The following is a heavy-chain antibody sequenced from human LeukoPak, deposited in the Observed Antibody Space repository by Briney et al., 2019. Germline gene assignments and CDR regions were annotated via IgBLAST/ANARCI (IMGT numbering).Heavy chain of an antibody. CDR2: INACNGNT. CDR3: ARGRLDVLLWFGDAFDI. Sequence: ASVKVSCKASGYTFTSYAMHWVRQAPGQRLEWMGWINACNGNTKYSQKFQGRVTITRDTSASTAYMELSSLRSEDTAVYYCARGRLDVLLWFGDAFDIWGQGTMVTVSS. V-gene: IGHV1-3*01. J-gene: IGHJ3*02. CDR1: GYTFTSYA. D-gene: IGHD3-10*01.